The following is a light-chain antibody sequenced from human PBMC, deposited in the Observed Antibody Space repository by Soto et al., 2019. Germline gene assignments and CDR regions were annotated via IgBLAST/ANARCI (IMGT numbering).Light chain of an antibody. CDR3: SSYTISTLVL. Sequence: QSVLTQPASVSGSPGQSITISCTGTSSDVGYYKYVSWYQQHPGKAPKLIIYDVSNRPSGISSRFSGSKSGNTASLTISGLQAEDEAEYYCSSYTISTLVLFGGGTKVTVL. CDR1: SSDVGYYKY. V-gene: IGLV2-14*01. CDR2: DVS. J-gene: IGLJ2*01.